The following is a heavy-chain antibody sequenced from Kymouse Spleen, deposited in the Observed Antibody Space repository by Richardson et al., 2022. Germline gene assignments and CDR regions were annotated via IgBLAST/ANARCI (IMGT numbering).Heavy chain of an antibody. CDR2: IKSKTDGGTT. J-gene: IGHJ4*02. CDR1: GFTFSNAW. D-gene: IGHD6-19*01. CDR3: TRGIAVAGTDY. V-gene: IGHV3-15*01. Sequence: EVQLVESGGGLVKPGGSLRLSCAASGFTFSNAWMSWVRQAPGKGLEWVGRIKSKTDGGTTDYAAPVKGRFTISRDDSKNTLYLQMNSLKTEDTAVYYCTRGIAVAGTDYWGQGTLVTVSS.